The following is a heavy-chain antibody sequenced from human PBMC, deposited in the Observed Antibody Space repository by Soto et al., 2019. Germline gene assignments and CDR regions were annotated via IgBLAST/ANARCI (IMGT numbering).Heavy chain of an antibody. Sequence: QVQLVQSGAEVKKPGSSVKVSCKASGGTFSSYAISWERQAPGQGLEWMGGIIPIFGTANCAQKFQGRVMITADESTSTAYMELSSLRPEDTAVYYCARVSISGYDPDDYYYYCMDVWGQGTTVTVSS. CDR3: ARVSISGYDPDDYYYYCMDV. J-gene: IGHJ6*02. CDR2: IIPIFGTA. V-gene: IGHV1-69*01. D-gene: IGHD5-12*01. CDR1: GGTFSSYA.